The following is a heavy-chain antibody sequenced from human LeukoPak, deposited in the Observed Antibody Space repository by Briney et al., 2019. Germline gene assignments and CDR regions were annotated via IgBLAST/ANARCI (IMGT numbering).Heavy chain of an antibody. D-gene: IGHD3-10*01. CDR1: GFDFSIYW. CDR2: INSDGSIT. Sequence: TGGFLILFCATTGFDFSIYWLHWVRQAPAKGLVWVSRINSDGSITTYADSVKGRFTISRDNAKNTLYLQMNSLSAEDTAVYYCASDIGDWGQGTLVTVSS. CDR3: ASDIGD. V-gene: IGHV3-74*01. J-gene: IGHJ4*02.